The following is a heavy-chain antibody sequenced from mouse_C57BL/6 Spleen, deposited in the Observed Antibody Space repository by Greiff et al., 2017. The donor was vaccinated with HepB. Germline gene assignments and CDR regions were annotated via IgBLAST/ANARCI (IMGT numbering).Heavy chain of an antibody. D-gene: IGHD3-2*02. CDR1: GFNIKDDY. V-gene: IGHV14-4*01. Sequence: EVKLQESGAELVRPGASVKLSCTASGFNIKDDYMHWVKQRPEQGLEWIGWIDPENGDTEYASKFQGKATITADTSSNTAYLQLSSLTSEDTAVYYCTTSSSGPLAYWGQGTLVTVSA. CDR3: TTSSSGPLAY. CDR2: IDPENGDT. J-gene: IGHJ3*01.